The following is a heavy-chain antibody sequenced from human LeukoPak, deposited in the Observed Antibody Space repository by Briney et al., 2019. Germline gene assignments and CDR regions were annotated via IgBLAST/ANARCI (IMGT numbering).Heavy chain of an antibody. CDR2: INHSGST. V-gene: IGHV4-39*07. Sequence: SETLSLTCTVFGGSISSGSYYWSWIRQPPGKGLEWIGEINHSGSTNYNPSLKSRVTISVDTSKNQFSLKLSSVTAADTAVYYCARGTPGGAFDIWGQGTMVTVSS. D-gene: IGHD1-1*01. CDR1: GGSISSGSYY. CDR3: ARGTPGGAFDI. J-gene: IGHJ3*02.